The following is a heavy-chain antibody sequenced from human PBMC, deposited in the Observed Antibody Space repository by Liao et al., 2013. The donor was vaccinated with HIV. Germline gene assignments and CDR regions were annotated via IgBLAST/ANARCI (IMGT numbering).Heavy chain of an antibody. CDR1: GGSISSGSYY. CDR3: ARESLRIFGVAGGGNAFDI. J-gene: IGHJ3*02. CDR2: IYTSGST. Sequence: QVQLQESGPGLVKPSQTLSLTCTVSGGSISSGSYYWTWIRQPAGKGLEWIGRIYTSGSTDYNPSLKSRVTISADTSTNQFSLKLSSVTAADTAVYYCARESLRIFGVAGGGNAFDIWGQGTMVTVSS. D-gene: IGHD3-3*01. V-gene: IGHV4-61*02.